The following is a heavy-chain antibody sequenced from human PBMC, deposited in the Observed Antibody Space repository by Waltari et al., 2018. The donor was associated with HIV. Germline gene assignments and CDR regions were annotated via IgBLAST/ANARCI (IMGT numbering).Heavy chain of an antibody. V-gene: IGHV1-69*06. D-gene: IGHD6-6*01. CDR3: ARDPSIAARYWYFDL. Sequence: QVQLVQSGAEVKKPGSSVKVSCKASGGTFSSYAISWVRKAPGQGLEWMGGIIPIFGTANYAQKFQGRVTITADKSTSTAYMELSSLRSEDTAVYYCARDPSIAARYWYFDLWGRGTLVTVSS. CDR1: GGTFSSYA. CDR2: IIPIFGTA. J-gene: IGHJ2*01.